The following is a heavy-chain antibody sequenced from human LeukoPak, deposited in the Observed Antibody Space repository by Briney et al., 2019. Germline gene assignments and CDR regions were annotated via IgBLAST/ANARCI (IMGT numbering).Heavy chain of an antibody. J-gene: IGHJ6*04. Sequence: PGGSLRLSCAASGFTFSYYNMNWVRQAPGKGLEWISSISSSRNYIYYADSVKGRFTISRDNAKNSLYLQMNSLRAEDTAVYYCARDSLAVGTGGDVWGKGTTVTVSS. CDR1: GFTFSYYN. V-gene: IGHV3-21*01. D-gene: IGHD2-8*02. CDR2: ISSSRNYI. CDR3: ARDSLAVGTGGDV.